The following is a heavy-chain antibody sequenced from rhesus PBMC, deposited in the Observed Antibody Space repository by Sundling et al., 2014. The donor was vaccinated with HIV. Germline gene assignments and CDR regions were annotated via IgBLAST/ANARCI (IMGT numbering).Heavy chain of an antibody. J-gene: IGHJ4*01. Sequence: EVQLVESGGGLAKPGGSLRLSCAASGFTFSTYYMSWVRQAPGKGLEWVSAINTGGGTTYYADSVKGRFTISRDNAKKIVYLQMDSLRTEDTAVYYCARPTVGYWGQGVLVTVSS. CDR3: ARPTVGY. D-gene: IGHD2-33*01. V-gene: IGHV3-59*01. CDR1: GFTFSTYY. CDR2: INTGGGTT.